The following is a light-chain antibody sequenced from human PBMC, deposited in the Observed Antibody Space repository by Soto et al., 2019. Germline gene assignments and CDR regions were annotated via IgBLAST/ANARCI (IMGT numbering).Light chain of an antibody. CDR1: PSVLSCSNTKNY. CDR2: WSS. V-gene: IGKV4-1*01. CDR3: QQYYSFPAL. J-gene: IGKJ2*01. Sequence: TVVTQCPDSLAVSLGERAITNCKSLPSVLSCSNTKNYLPWYCQKPGQQPSLLLYWSSTRESRVPDRFSGGGSGTDFTLSFGSLQAEGVAVYYCQQYYSFPALFGQGNNLDI.